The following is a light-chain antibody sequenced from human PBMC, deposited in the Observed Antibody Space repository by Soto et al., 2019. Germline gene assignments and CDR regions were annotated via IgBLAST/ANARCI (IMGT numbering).Light chain of an antibody. V-gene: IGKV2-30*01. J-gene: IGKJ2*03. CDR2: HVS. Sequence: DVVLAQSPLSLPVSPGQPASIACRSSHGLEMSDGKTSLSWYHQRPGQSPRRLIYHVSNRDSGVPDRFSGSGSGTHFTLKISRLEAEDVGVYYCMQYTHWPHSFGQWTKVDIK. CDR1: HGLEMSDGKTS. CDR3: MQYTHWPHS.